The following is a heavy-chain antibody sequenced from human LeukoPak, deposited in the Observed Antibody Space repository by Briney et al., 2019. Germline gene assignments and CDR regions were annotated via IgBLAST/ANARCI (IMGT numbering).Heavy chain of an antibody. CDR3: ARDQGEVVATPFDY. CDR1: GFTFSNAW. D-gene: IGHD5-12*01. J-gene: IGHJ4*02. CDR2: IKSKTDGGTT. V-gene: IGHV3-15*07. Sequence: PGGSLRLSCAASGFTFSNAWMNWVRQAPGKGLEWVGRIKSKTDGGTTDYAAPVKGRFTISRDNAKNSLYLQMNSLRAEDTAVYYCARDQGEVVATPFDYWGQGTLVTVSS.